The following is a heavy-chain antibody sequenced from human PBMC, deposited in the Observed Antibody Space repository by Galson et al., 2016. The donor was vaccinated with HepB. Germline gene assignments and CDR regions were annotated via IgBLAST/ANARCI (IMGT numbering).Heavy chain of an antibody. CDR3: ARALYYYDSGSNYNRIRRNYYYGMDV. CDR2: MNPNSGNT. Sequence: SVKVSCKASGHTFSRHDINWVRQATGQGLEWVGWMNPNSGNTGYAQKFQGRVTMTSNSSISTAYMEVSSLRSEDTAVYYCARALYYYDSGSNYNRIRRNYYYGMDVWGQGTTVTVSS. J-gene: IGHJ6*02. D-gene: IGHD3-10*01. CDR1: GHTFSRHD. V-gene: IGHV1-8*01.